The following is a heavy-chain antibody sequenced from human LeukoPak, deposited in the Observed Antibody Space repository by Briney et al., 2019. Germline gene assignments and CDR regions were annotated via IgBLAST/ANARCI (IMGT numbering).Heavy chain of an antibody. CDR2: IYHSGST. D-gene: IGHD5-24*01. Sequence: SETLSLTCIVSGGSINRYYWNWIRQPPGKGLEWIGNIYHSGSTNYNPSLKSRVTISVDTSKNQFSLKLTSVTVADTAVYYCARHRGEADGYNPFDYWGQGTLVTVSS. J-gene: IGHJ4*02. CDR1: GGSINRYY. V-gene: IGHV4-59*08. CDR3: ARHRGEADGYNPFDY.